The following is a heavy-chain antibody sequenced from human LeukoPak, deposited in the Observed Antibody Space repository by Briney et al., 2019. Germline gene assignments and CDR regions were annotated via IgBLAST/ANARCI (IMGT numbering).Heavy chain of an antibody. CDR3: AREIVLLGNRQMNDAFDI. CDR1: GFTFSDYY. CDR2: ISSSGSTI. Sequence: GGSLRLSCAASGFTFSDYYMSWIRQAPGKGLEWVSYISSSGSTIYYADSVKGRFTISRDNAKNSLYLQMNSLRAEDTAVYYCAREIVLLGNRQMNDAFDIWGQGTMVTVSS. J-gene: IGHJ3*02. D-gene: IGHD3-10*01. V-gene: IGHV3-11*04.